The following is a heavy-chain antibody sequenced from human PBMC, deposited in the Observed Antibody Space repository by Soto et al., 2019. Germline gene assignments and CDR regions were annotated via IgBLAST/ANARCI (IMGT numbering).Heavy chain of an antibody. CDR3: AQDLGSSWYHYNSFAP. CDR1: GFTFSGYA. D-gene: IGHD6-13*01. V-gene: IGHV3-23*01. CDR2: IGSGSP. Sequence: EVQLLESGGGLVQPGGSLRLSCAASGFTFSGYAMSWVRQAPGKGLEWVSAIGSGSPFYADSVKGRFTISRDNANSMLYLQMNSPRAYDTAVYFCAQDLGSSWYHYNSFAPGGQGTLVTVSS. J-gene: IGHJ5*02.